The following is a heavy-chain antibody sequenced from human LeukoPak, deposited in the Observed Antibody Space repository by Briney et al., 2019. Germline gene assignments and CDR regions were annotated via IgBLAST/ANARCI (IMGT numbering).Heavy chain of an antibody. CDR3: ARDRWFGPFDP. CDR1: GGSVSSGSYY. J-gene: IGHJ5*02. D-gene: IGHD3-10*01. Sequence: SETLSLTCTVSGGSVSSGSYYWSWIRQPPGKGLEWIGYIYYSGSTNYNSSLKSRVTISVDTSKNQFSLKLSSVTAADTAVYYCARDRWFGPFDPWGQGTLVTVSS. V-gene: IGHV4-61*01. CDR2: IYYSGST.